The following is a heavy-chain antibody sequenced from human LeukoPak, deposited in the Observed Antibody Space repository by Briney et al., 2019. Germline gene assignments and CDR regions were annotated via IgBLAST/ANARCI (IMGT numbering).Heavy chain of an antibody. V-gene: IGHV4-39*01. J-gene: IGHJ4*02. Sequence: SETLSLTCTVSGGSISSSSYYWGWIRQPPGKGLEWSGSIYYSGSTYYNPSLKSRVTISVDTSKNQFSLKLSSVTAADTAVYYCARQGVSSDYWGQGTLVTVSS. CDR3: ARQGVSSDY. CDR2: IYYSGST. CDR1: GGSISSSSYY. D-gene: IGHD6-6*01.